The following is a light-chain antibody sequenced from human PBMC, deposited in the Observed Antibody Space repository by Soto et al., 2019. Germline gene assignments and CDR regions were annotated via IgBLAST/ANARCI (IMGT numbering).Light chain of an antibody. CDR1: QSVTSSN. CDR3: QQRDDWPLT. CDR2: GAS. V-gene: IGKV3-11*01. J-gene: IGKJ4*01. Sequence: EIVLSQSPGTLSLSPGEKDTLSCRASQSVTSSNLAWYQQKAGQAPRLLMHGASSRATGVPARFSGSGSGTDFTLTISSLEPEDFAVYYCQQRDDWPLTFGGGTKVDIK.